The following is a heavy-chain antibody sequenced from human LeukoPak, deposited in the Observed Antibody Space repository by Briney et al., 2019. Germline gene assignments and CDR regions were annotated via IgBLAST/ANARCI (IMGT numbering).Heavy chain of an antibody. J-gene: IGHJ5*02. CDR2: ISGVGST. V-gene: IGHV3-66*01. CDR1: GFTVSSNY. CDR3: ARSGYYYDSSGSSS. Sequence: GGSLRLSCAASGFTVSSNYMSWVRQAPGKGLEWVSSISGVGSTSYADSVKGRFTISRDNSRSTLYLQMDSLRPEDTAMYYCARSGYYYDSSGSSSWGQGTLVTVSS. D-gene: IGHD3-22*01.